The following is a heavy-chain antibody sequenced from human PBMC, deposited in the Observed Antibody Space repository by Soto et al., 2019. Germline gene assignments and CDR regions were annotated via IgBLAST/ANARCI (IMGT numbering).Heavy chain of an antibody. J-gene: IGHJ6*02. Sequence: ASVKVSCKASGYTFTSYDINWVRQATGQGLEWMGWMNPNSGNTGYAQKFQGRVTMTRNTSISTAYMELSSLRSEDTAVYYCASVFIRFRGLLVGAADYYYGMDVWGQGPTVTVPS. V-gene: IGHV1-8*01. CDR1: GYTFTSYD. CDR3: ASVFIRFRGLLVGAADYYYGMDV. CDR2: MNPNSGNT. D-gene: IGHD3-16*01.